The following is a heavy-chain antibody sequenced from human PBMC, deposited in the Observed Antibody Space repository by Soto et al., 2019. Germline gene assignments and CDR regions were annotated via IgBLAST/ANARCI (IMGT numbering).Heavy chain of an antibody. J-gene: IGHJ4*02. CDR2: ISYDGSNK. D-gene: IGHD3-10*01. CDR1: GFTFSSYA. Sequence: PGGSLRLSCAASGFTFSSYAMHWVRQAPGKGLEWVAVISYDGSNKYYADSVKGRFTISRDNSKNTLYLQMNSLRAEDTAVYYCARGVIPYGSGSPFYFDYWGQGTLVTVSS. CDR3: ARGVIPYGSGSPFYFDY. V-gene: IGHV3-30-3*01.